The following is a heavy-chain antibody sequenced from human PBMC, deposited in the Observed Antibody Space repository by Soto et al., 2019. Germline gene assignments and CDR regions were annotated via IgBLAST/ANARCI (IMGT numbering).Heavy chain of an antibody. V-gene: IGHV2-5*02. J-gene: IGHJ4*02. CDR1: GFSLNTRDVG. CDR3: AHCRGAVASV. CDR2: VYWDDDK. D-gene: IGHD6-19*01. Sequence: QITLNESGPALVKPTQTLTLTCTFSGFSLNTRDVGVGWIRQPPGKALEWLGVVYWDDDKTYSPSLKSRLTSPKNNPKNHAVLIKTKMEPVDTDTCYCAHCRGAVASVWGQGTLVTVSS.